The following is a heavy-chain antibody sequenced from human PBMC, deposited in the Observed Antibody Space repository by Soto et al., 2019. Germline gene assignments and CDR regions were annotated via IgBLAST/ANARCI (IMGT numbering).Heavy chain of an antibody. D-gene: IGHD1-26*01. CDR2: INTDGSIT. CDR1: GFILSSFW. Sequence: GSLRLSFAASGFILSSFWIQWVRQVPGKGLEWVSRINTDGSITTYADSVKGRFTISRDNAKNTVFLQMKSLRAEDTDVYDCARGGSFRVDYSGQGALVTVS. J-gene: IGHJ4*02. CDR3: ARGGSFRVDY. V-gene: IGHV3-74*03.